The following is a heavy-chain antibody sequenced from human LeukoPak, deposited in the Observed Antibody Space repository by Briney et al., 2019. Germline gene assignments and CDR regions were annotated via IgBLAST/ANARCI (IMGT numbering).Heavy chain of an antibody. CDR1: GFTFNSYG. J-gene: IGHJ4*02. CDR3: AKDIRWELAAAGVFDY. CDR2: ISYDGSNK. V-gene: IGHV3-30*18. Sequence: GRSLRLSCAASGFTFNSYGMHWVRQAPGKGLEGVTDISYDGSNKYYADSVKGRFTISRDNSKNTLYLQMNSLRAEDTAVYYCAKDIRWELAAAGVFDYWGQGTLVTVSS. D-gene: IGHD6-13*01.